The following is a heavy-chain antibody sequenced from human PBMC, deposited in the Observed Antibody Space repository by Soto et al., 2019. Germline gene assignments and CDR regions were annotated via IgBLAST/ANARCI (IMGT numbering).Heavy chain of an antibody. Sequence: LRLSCAASGFTFSNAWMSWVRQTPGKGLEWVGRIKSKTDAETTDYAAPVKGRFTSSRDDSKNALYLQMNSLKTEDTAVYYCTTLYQGISNWGQGTLVTVSS. CDR2: IKSKTDAETT. CDR1: GFTFSNAW. J-gene: IGHJ4*02. V-gene: IGHV3-15*01. D-gene: IGHD1-20*01. CDR3: TTLYQGISN.